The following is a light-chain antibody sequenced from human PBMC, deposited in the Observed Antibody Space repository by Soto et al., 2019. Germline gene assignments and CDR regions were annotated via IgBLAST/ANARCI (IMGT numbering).Light chain of an antibody. J-gene: IGKJ2*01. Sequence: DIQMTQSPSILSASVGDRVTITCRASQSVSSWLAWYQQKAGKAPKLLIFEASALARGVPSRFSGSGSGTEFTLTISGLQPDDFATYYCQQYDGHRGSFGQGTKLEVK. CDR2: EAS. V-gene: IGKV1-5*01. CDR3: QQYDGHRGS. CDR1: QSVSSW.